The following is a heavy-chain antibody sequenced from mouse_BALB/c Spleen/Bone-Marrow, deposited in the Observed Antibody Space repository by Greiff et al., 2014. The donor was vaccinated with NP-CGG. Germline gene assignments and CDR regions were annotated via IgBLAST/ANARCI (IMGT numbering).Heavy chain of an antibody. Sequence: VQLQQSGAELVKPGASVKLSCKTSGYTFTSYWIQWVKQRPGQGLGWIGEMFPGTGTTYYNEKFKDKTTLTIDTSSSTAYMQLSSLTSEDSAVYFCARKGISTVIATAYYFDYWGQGSTLTVSS. V-gene: IGHV1S132*01. CDR1: GYTFTSYW. J-gene: IGHJ2*01. D-gene: IGHD2-4*01. CDR3: ARKGISTVIATAYYFDY. CDR2: MFPGTGTT.